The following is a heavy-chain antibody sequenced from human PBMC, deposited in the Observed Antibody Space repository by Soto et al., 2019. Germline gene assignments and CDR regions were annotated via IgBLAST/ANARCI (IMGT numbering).Heavy chain of an antibody. CDR2: TSYDGTNK. J-gene: IGHJ6*02. D-gene: IGHD3-16*01. CDR3: ARWGTTGGLDV. Sequence: QVQLVESGGGVVQPGTSLRLSCVGSGFTFRSFVIHWVRQAPGRGLEWVALTSYDGTNKYFGDSVKGRFTISRDNSRNTVDLQMDSLRLEDTALYYCARWGTTGGLDVWGQGTWVSV. V-gene: IGHV3-30*19. CDR1: GFTFRSFV.